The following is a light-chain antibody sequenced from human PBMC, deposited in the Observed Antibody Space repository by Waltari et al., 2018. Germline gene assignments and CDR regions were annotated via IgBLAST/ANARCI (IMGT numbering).Light chain of an antibody. J-gene: IGLJ2*01. Sequence: QSALTQPASVSGSPGQSITISCTGTSSDVGGYNYVSWYQQHPGKAPKLMIYDVSKRPPGVSNRFSGSKSGNTSSLTISVLHAEDEADYYCSSYTSSSTLVFGGGTKLTVL. V-gene: IGLV2-14*01. CDR2: DVS. CDR3: SSYTSSSTLV. CDR1: SSDVGGYNY.